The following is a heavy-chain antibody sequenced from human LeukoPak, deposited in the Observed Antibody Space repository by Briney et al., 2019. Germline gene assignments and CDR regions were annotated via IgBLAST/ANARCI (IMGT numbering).Heavy chain of an antibody. J-gene: IGHJ4*02. CDR3: AKRGVVIRVILVGFHKEAYYFDS. D-gene: IGHD3-22*01. Sequence: GGSLRLSCIASGFVFSRDNMNWVRQAPGKGLEWVAGISDTGGRTNYADSVKGRFTISRDNPKNTLYLQMNSLRAEDTAVYFCAKRGVVIRVILVGFHKEAYYFDSWGQGALVTVSS. CDR1: GFVFSRDN. CDR2: ISDTGGRT. V-gene: IGHV3-23*01.